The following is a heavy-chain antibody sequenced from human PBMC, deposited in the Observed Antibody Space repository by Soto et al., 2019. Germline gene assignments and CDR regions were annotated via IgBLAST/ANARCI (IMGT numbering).Heavy chain of an antibody. CDR1: GFSVSNNY. CDR3: ARDTNSALRSDW. J-gene: IGHJ4*02. D-gene: IGHD3-9*01. V-gene: IGHV3-66*01. Sequence: EERLVESGGGLVQPGGSLRLSCTPSGFSVSNNYMTWVRQAPGKGLEWVSVIYSDGSTYHADSVKGRFIASRDNFQNKLYLQMNDLRVEDTAVYFCARDTNSALRSDWWGQGTLVTVAS. CDR2: IYSDGST.